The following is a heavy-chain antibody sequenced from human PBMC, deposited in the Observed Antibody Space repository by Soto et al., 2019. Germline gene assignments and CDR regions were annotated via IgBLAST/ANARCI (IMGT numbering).Heavy chain of an antibody. Sequence: EVPLVESGGGIVQPGGSLRLSCAASGFTFSSFWMHWVRQAPGKGLVWVSRISGDGNNAVYADSVKGRFTVSRDNAKNTLDLQRNSLTTDDTALYYCVRNRGTFLRDGVDFWGPGIMVTVSS. V-gene: IGHV3-74*01. CDR1: GFTFSSFW. J-gene: IGHJ4*02. CDR3: VRNRGTFLRDGVDF. D-gene: IGHD3-3*01. CDR2: ISGDGNNA.